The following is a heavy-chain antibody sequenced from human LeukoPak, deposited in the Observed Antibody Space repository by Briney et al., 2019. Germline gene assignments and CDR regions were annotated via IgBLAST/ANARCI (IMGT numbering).Heavy chain of an antibody. CDR2: INPNSGGT. J-gene: IGHJ5*02. D-gene: IGHD3-22*01. CDR1: GYTFTGYY. Sequence: GASVKVSCKAYGYTFTGYYMHWVRQAPGQGLEWMGWINPNSGGTNYAQKFQGRVTMTGDTSMSTTYMELSRLRSDDTAVYYRAREGSGYYSAGWFDPWGQGTLVTVSS. CDR3: AREGSGYYSAGWFDP. V-gene: IGHV1-2*02.